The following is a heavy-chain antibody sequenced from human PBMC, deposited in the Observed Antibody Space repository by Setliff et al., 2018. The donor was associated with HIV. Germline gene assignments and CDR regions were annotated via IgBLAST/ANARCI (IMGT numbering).Heavy chain of an antibody. CDR1: GGSISSYY. CDR3: ARDLRGTQSSDY. J-gene: IGHJ4*02. CDR2: IFYSGST. Sequence: PSETLSLTCTVSGGSISSYYWSWIRQPPGKGLEWIGYIFYSGSTNYNPSLKSRVTISVDASKNQFSLKVTSVTAADTAVYYCARDLRGTQSSDYWGQGTLVTVSS. V-gene: IGHV4-59*12. D-gene: IGHD1-1*01.